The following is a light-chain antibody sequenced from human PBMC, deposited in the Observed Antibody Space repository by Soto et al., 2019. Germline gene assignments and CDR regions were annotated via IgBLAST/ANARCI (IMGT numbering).Light chain of an antibody. V-gene: IGLV1-44*01. Sequence: QSALTQPPSASGTPGQRVTISCSGSSSNIGSNTVNWYQQLPGTAPKLLIYSNNQRPSGVPDRFSGSKSGTSASLAISGLQSEDEADYYWAAWDDSLNGKVFGTGTKVPVL. CDR2: SNN. CDR3: AAWDDSLNGKV. J-gene: IGLJ1*01. CDR1: SSNIGSNT.